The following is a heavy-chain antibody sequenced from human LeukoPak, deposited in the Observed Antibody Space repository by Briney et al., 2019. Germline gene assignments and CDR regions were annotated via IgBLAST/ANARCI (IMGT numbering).Heavy chain of an antibody. J-gene: IGHJ4*02. CDR3: ARLVSGRDGYNPLDY. D-gene: IGHD5-24*01. V-gene: IGHV5-51*01. CDR2: IYPGDSDT. CDR1: GYSFTSYW. Sequence: RGESLKISCKGSGYSFTSYWIGWVRQMPGKGLEWMGIIYPGDSDTRYSPSFQGQVTISADKSISTAYLQWSSLKASDTAMYYCARLVSGRDGYNPLDYWGQGTLVTVSS.